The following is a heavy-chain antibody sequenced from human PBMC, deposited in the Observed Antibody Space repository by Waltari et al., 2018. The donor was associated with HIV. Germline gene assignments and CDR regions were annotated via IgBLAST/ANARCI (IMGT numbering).Heavy chain of an antibody. CDR2: INSDGSST. D-gene: IGHD1-26*01. CDR1: GFTFSSNW. V-gene: IGHV3-74*01. J-gene: IGHJ4*02. Sequence: EVQLVESGGGSVQPGGSLRLSCAASGFTFSSNWMNWVRQAPGQGLVWVSRINSDGSSTSYADSVKGRFTISRDNAKNTVYLQMSSLRAEDTAVYYCARAGRDGKLPPDYWGQGTLVTVSS. CDR3: ARAGRDGKLPPDY.